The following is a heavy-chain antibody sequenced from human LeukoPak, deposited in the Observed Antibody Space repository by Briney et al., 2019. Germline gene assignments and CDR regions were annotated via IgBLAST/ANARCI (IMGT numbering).Heavy chain of an antibody. CDR2: IYYSGST. J-gene: IGHJ5*02. CDR3: ARGVVAARFWFDP. CDR1: GGSVSSGSYY. V-gene: IGHV4-61*01. D-gene: IGHD2-15*01. Sequence: SETLSLTCTVSGGSVSSGSYYWSWIRQPPGKGLEWIGYIYYSGSTNYNPSLKSRVTISVDTSKNQFSLKLTSVTAADTAVYYCARGVVAARFWFDPWGQGTLVTVSS.